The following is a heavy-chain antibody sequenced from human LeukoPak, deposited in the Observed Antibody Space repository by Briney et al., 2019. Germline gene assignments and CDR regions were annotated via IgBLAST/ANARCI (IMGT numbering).Heavy chain of an antibody. Sequence: GGSLRLSCAASGFTFDDYAMHWVRQAPGKGLEWVSCISWNSGSIGYADSVKGRFTISRDNAKNSLYLQMNSLRAEDTALYYCAKDKGPSWRNLGYYFDYWGQGTLVTVSS. CDR2: ISWNSGSI. V-gene: IGHV3-9*01. CDR1: GFTFDDYA. D-gene: IGHD2-2*01. J-gene: IGHJ4*02. CDR3: AKDKGPSWRNLGYYFDY.